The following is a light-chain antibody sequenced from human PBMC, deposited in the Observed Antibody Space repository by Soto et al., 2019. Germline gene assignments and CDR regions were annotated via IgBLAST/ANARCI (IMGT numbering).Light chain of an antibody. J-gene: IGLJ2*01. V-gene: IGLV3-1*01. CDR1: KLGDKY. CDR2: QDS. Sequence: SYELTQPPSVSVSPGQTASITCSGDKLGDKYACWYQQKPGQSPVLVIYQDSKRPSGIPERFSGSNSGNTATLTISGTQAMDEADYYCQAWDSSTEAFGGGTQLTVL. CDR3: QAWDSSTEA.